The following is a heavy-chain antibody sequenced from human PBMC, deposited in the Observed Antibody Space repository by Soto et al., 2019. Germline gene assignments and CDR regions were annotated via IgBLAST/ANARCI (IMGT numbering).Heavy chain of an antibody. J-gene: IGHJ3*02. CDR1: GFTFSSYG. V-gene: IGHV3-33*01. Sequence: GGSLRLSCAASGFTFSSYGMHWVRQAPGKGLEWVAVIWYDGSNKYYADSVKGRFTISRDNSKNTLYLQMNSLRAEDTAVYYCARDGTGTHDAFDIWGQGTMVTVSS. D-gene: IGHD1-7*01. CDR2: IWYDGSNK. CDR3: ARDGTGTHDAFDI.